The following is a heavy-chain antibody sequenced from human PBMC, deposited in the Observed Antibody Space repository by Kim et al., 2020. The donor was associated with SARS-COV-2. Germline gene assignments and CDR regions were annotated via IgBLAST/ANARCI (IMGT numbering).Heavy chain of an antibody. CDR3: ARGHSSSSVSEYYYYGMDV. CDR1: GGTFSSYA. CDR2: IIPIFGTA. Sequence: SVKVSCKASGGTFSSYAISWVRQAPGQGLEWMGGIIPIFGTANYAQKFQGRVTITADESTSTAYMELSSLRSEDTAVYYCARGHSSSSVSEYYYYGMDVWGQGTTVTVSS. V-gene: IGHV1-69*13. D-gene: IGHD6-6*01. J-gene: IGHJ6*02.